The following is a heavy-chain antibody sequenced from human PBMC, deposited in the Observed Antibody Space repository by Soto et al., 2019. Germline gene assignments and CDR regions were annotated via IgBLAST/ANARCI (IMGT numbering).Heavy chain of an antibody. J-gene: IGHJ4*02. CDR2: ISGAGNSA. Sequence: HPGGSLRLSCTASGFTFSNHAMSWVRQAPGKGLEWVSAISGAGNSASHAHSVQGRFIISRDNSKDTLFLQMNSLRAEDTATYYCAMNDCGTITRQLVDYWGQGTLVNVSS. V-gene: IGHV3-23*01. CDR1: GFTFSNHA. D-gene: IGHD2-21*01. CDR3: AMNDCGTITRQLVDY.